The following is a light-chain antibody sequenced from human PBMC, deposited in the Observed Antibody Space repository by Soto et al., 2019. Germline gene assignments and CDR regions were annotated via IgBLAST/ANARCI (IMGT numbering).Light chain of an antibody. CDR3: QQRSNWPMYT. CDR1: QSVSSY. Sequence: EIVLTQSPATLSLSPGERATLSCRASQSVSSYLAWYQQKPCQAPRLLIYDASNRATGIPARFSGSGSGTDFTLTISSLEPEDFAVYYCQQRSNWPMYTFGQGTKLEIK. CDR2: DAS. J-gene: IGKJ2*01. V-gene: IGKV3-11*01.